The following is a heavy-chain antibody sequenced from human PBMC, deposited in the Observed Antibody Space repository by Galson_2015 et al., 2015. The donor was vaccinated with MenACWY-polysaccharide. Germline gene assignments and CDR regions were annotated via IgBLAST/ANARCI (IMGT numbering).Heavy chain of an antibody. J-gene: IGHJ4*02. CDR2: IHSDGTI. Sequence: SLRLSCAVSGFSVSGDSMNWVRQAPGKGLEWVSVIHSDGTISYADSVKGRFTISRDNSKNTLYFQMNSLRPEDTAVYYCARHAWLGDWGQGTLVTVSS. CDR3: ARHAWLGD. CDR1: GFSVSGDS. D-gene: IGHD3-10*01. V-gene: IGHV3-66*02.